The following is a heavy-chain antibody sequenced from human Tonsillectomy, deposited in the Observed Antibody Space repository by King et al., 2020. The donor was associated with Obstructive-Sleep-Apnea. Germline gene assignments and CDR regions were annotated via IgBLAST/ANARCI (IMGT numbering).Heavy chain of an antibody. CDR2: GSGSGGCT. CDR1: GFTFSRDA. CDR3: AKGHTYYYDSSGSGGYFDY. J-gene: IGHJ4*02. Sequence: VQLVESGGGLVQPGGALRLSCAASGFTFSRDAMSWVRQAPGEGLEWVSAGSGSGGCTYYADHVKGRFTISRENSKNTRYLKMNSLRAEDTAVYYCAKGHTYYYDSSGSGGYFDYWGQGTLVTVSS. V-gene: IGHV3-23*04. D-gene: IGHD3-22*01.